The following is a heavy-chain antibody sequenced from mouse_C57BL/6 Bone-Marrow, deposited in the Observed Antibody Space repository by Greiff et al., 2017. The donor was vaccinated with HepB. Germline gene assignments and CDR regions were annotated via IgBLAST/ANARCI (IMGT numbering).Heavy chain of an antibody. J-gene: IGHJ1*03. CDR3: ARGGVYGGGYWYFDV. CDR1: GFTFTDYY. Sequence: DVKLVESGPVLVKPGPSVKISCKASGFTFTDYYMHWVKQSHGKSLEWIGLVYPYNGGTSYNQKFKGKATLTVDTSSSTAYMELNSLTSEDSAVYYCARGGVYGGGYWYFDVWGTGTTVTVSS. D-gene: IGHD1-2*01. CDR2: VYPYNGGT. V-gene: IGHV1-36*01.